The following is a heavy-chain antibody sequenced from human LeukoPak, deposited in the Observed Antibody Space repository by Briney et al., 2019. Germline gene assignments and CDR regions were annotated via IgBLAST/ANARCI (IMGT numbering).Heavy chain of an antibody. J-gene: IGHJ4*02. CDR3: ARVDQRISFYFDY. CDR1: GYTFTGYY. Sequence: ASVKVSCKASGYTFTGYYMHWVRQAPGQGLEWMGWLNPHNGVTNYVQKFQGRVTMTRDTSISTAFMELSSLRSDDTAVYYCARVDQRISFYFDYWGQGTLITVSS. D-gene: IGHD3-16*02. V-gene: IGHV1-2*02. CDR2: LNPHNGVT.